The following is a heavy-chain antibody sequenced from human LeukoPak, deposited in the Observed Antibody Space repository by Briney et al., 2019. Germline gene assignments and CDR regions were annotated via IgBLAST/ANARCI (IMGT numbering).Heavy chain of an antibody. CDR2: IYRGGTT. CDR1: GFTVSTTY. D-gene: IGHD3-10*01. Sequence: GGSLRLSCAASGFTVSTTYMSWVRQAPGKGLEWVSLIYRGGTTYYADSVKGRFTISRDNSKNTLDLQMNSLRAEDTAFYYCARAFGPYYFDYWGQGALVTVSS. J-gene: IGHJ4*02. CDR3: ARAFGPYYFDY. V-gene: IGHV3-66*01.